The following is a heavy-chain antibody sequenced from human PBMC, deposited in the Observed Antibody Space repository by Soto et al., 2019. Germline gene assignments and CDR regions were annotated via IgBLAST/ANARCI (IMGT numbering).Heavy chain of an antibody. D-gene: IGHD1-26*01. J-gene: IGHJ4*02. CDR3: AKEGGLSGSYYISSSYYFDY. V-gene: IGHV3-30*18. CDR1: GFTFSSYG. CDR2: ISYDGSNT. Sequence: GGSLRLSCAASGFTFSSYGMHWVRQAPGKGLEWVAIISYDGSNTYYADSVKGRFTISRDNSKNTLYLQMNSLRAEVTSVYYCAKEGGLSGSYYISSSYYFDYWGQGP.